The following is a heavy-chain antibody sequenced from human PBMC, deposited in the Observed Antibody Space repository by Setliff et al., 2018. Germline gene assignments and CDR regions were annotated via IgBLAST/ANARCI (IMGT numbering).Heavy chain of an antibody. V-gene: IGHV1-18*01. J-gene: IGHJ4*02. CDR1: GYSFTVFG. CDR3: VRDSPYCVNGVCRGY. CDR2: IGIYNGDT. Sequence: ASVKVSCKTSGYSFTVFGISWVRQAPGQGLEWMGWIGIYNGDTNYAQKLQGRVTMTTDTSTSTAYMELRSLRPDDTAVYYCVRDSPYCVNGVCRGYWGQGTQVTVSS. D-gene: IGHD2-21*01.